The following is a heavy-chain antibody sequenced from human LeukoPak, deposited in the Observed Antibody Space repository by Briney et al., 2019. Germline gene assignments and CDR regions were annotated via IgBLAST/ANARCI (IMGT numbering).Heavy chain of an antibody. Sequence: GGSLRPSCAPSGFTFSDYYMTWIRQAPGQGLEWFSLVRGGDENQYYAGSVRGRFAISRDKAEKSLFLQMSNVPAEDTAVYYCARAGLGGHYLDYWGQGTLVTVPS. D-gene: IGHD2-15*01. CDR3: ARAGLGGHYLDY. V-gene: IGHV3-11*01. J-gene: IGHJ4*02. CDR1: GFTFSDYY. CDR2: VRGGDENQ.